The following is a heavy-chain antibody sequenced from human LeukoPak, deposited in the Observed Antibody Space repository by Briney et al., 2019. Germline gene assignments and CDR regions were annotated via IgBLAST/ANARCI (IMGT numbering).Heavy chain of an antibody. D-gene: IGHD2-2*01. J-gene: IGHJ4*02. CDR1: GGSISGGDYY. CDR2: IYYIGST. CDR3: ARVWVYCSSTSCQGED. Sequence: SQTLSLTCTVSGGSISGGDYYWIWSRQPPGKGLEWIGYIYYIGSTYYNPSLKSRVSISVDTSKNQFSLKLSSVTAADTGVYSCARVWVYCSSTSCQGEDWGQGTLVTVSS. V-gene: IGHV4-30-4*08.